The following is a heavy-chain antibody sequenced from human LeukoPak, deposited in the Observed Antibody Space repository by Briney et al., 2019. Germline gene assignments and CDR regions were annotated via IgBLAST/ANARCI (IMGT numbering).Heavy chain of an antibody. Sequence: PGGSLRLSCAASGFTFTTYGMSWVRQAPGKGLEWVSGISSSGGNTYYADSVKGRFTISRDNSKNTLYLHMNSLRAEDTALYYCARDGGYDSRKYYFDYWGQGTLVTVSS. CDR2: ISSSGGNT. CDR1: GFTFTTYG. D-gene: IGHD3-22*01. CDR3: ARDGGYDSRKYYFDY. J-gene: IGHJ4*02. V-gene: IGHV3-23*01.